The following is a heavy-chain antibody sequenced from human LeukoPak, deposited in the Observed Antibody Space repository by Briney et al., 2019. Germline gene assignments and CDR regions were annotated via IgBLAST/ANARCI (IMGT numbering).Heavy chain of an antibody. V-gene: IGHV3-23*01. CDR2: ISGSGGST. J-gene: IGHJ1*01. CDR3: AKDGCSGGGCYPGAEYFQH. D-gene: IGHD2-15*01. CDR1: GFTFSSYA. Sequence: GGSLRLSCAASGFTFSSYAMSWVRQAPGKGLEWVSGISGSGGSTYYADSVKGRFTIYRDNSKNTLYLQMNSLRAEDTAVYYCAKDGCSGGGCYPGAEYFQHWGQGTLVTVSS.